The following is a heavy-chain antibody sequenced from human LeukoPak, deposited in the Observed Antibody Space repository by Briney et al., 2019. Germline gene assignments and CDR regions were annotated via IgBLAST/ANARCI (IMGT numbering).Heavy chain of an antibody. V-gene: IGHV4-4*07. Sequence: ASETLSLTCTVSGGSISSYYWSWIRQPAGKGLEWIGRIYTSGSTNYNPSLKSRVTISVDTSKNQFSLKLSSVTAADTAVYYCARVPGGYCSGGSCYWDVYFDYWGQGTLVTVSS. CDR2: IYTSGST. D-gene: IGHD2-15*01. CDR1: GGSISSYY. J-gene: IGHJ4*02. CDR3: ARVPGGYCSGGSCYWDVYFDY.